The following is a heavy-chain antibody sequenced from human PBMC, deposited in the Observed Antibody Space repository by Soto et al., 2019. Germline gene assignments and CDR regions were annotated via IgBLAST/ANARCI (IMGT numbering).Heavy chain of an antibody. Sequence: SETLSLTCAVYGGSFSGYYWSWIRQPPGKGLEWIGEINHSGSTNYNPSLKSRVTISVDTSKNQFPLKLSSVTAADTAVYYCARGLGFATYYYGSGSYRFYFDYWGQGTLVTVSS. CDR2: INHSGST. D-gene: IGHD3-10*01. J-gene: IGHJ4*02. V-gene: IGHV4-34*01. CDR1: GGSFSGYY. CDR3: ARGLGFATYYYGSGSYRFYFDY.